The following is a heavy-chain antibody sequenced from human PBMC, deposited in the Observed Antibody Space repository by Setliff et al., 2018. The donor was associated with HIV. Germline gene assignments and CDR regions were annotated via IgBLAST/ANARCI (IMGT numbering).Heavy chain of an antibody. CDR3: ARESLNLGVLSSNPDASDI. CDR2: IFHSGST. J-gene: IGHJ3*02. CDR1: GYSISSGYY. Sequence: SETLSLTCTVSGYSISSGYYWGFIRQPPGKGLEWIGSIFHSGSTYYNPSLKSRVTMSVDTSKNHLSLKLMSVTAADTAVYYCARESLNLGVLSSNPDASDIWGQGTMVTV. V-gene: IGHV4-38-2*02. D-gene: IGHD3-16*02.